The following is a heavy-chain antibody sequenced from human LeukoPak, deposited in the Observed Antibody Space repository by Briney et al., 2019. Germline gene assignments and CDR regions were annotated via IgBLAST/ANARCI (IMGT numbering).Heavy chain of an antibody. D-gene: IGHD2-2*01. J-gene: IGHJ4*02. V-gene: IGHV4-61*05. CDR1: GASISSSRYY. CDR3: ARSPDIVVVPARWFDY. CDR2: IYYSGST. Sequence: SETLSLTCTVSGASISSSRYYWSWIRQPPGKGLEWIGYIYYSGSTNYNPSLKSRVTISVDTSKNQFSLKLSSVTAADTAVYYCARSPDIVVVPARWFDYWGQGTLVTVSS.